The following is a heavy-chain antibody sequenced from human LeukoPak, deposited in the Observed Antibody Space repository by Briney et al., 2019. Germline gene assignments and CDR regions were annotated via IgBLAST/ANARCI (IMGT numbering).Heavy chain of an antibody. D-gene: IGHD2-15*01. CDR3: ARGSDGTYDY. V-gene: IGHV3-64*01. CDR1: GFTFSDYS. Sequence: GGSLRLSCVASGFTFSDYSMHWVRQAPGEGLECVSGIISNGASSYYASSVKGRFTISRDNSKNTLYLQMGSLRPEDMATYYCARGSDGTYDYWGQGTLVTVSS. J-gene: IGHJ4*02. CDR2: IISNGASS.